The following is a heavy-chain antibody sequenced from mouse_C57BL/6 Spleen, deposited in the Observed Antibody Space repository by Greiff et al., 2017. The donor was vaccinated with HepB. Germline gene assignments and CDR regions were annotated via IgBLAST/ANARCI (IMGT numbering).Heavy chain of an antibody. J-gene: IGHJ2*01. CDR3: ARRGITTVVGGYYFDY. CDR2: IHPNSGST. Sequence: VQLQQPGAELVKPGASVKLSCKASGYTFTSYWMHWVKQRPGQALEWIGMIHPNSGSTNYNEKFKSKATLTVDKSSSTAYMQLSSLTSEDSAVYYCARRGITTVVGGYYFDYWGQGTTLTVSS. V-gene: IGHV1-64*01. D-gene: IGHD1-1*01. CDR1: GYTFTSYW.